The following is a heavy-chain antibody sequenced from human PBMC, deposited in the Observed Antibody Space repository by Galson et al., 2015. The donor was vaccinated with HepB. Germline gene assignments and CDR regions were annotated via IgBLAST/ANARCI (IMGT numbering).Heavy chain of an antibody. J-gene: IGHJ6*02. V-gene: IGHV1-3*01. D-gene: IGHD3-10*01. CDR1: GYTFTSYG. Sequence: SVKVSCKASGYTFTSYGMHWVRQAPGQRLEWMGWINAGNGNTKYSQKFQGRVTMTTDTSTSTAYMELRSLRSDDTAVYYCARDGMVRGTAYYYYGMDVWGQGTTVTVSS. CDR3: ARDGMVRGTAYYYYGMDV. CDR2: INAGNGNT.